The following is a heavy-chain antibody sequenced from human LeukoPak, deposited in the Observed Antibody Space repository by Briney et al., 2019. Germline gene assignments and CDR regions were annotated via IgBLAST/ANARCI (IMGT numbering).Heavy chain of an antibody. Sequence: ASVKVSCKASGGTFSSYAINWVRQATGQGLEWMGWMNPNSGNSGYAQKIQGRVTMTRNTSITTAYLELNSLTSEDTAVYYCARGSGYGTPYYFDFWGQGTLVTVSS. D-gene: IGHD5-12*01. V-gene: IGHV1-8*02. CDR3: ARGSGYGTPYYFDF. CDR2: MNPNSGNS. CDR1: GGTFSSYA. J-gene: IGHJ4*02.